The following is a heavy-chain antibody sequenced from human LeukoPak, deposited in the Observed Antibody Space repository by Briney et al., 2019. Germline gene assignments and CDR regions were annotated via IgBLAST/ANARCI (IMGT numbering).Heavy chain of an antibody. CDR1: GYTFTSYD. D-gene: IGHD5-18*01. Sequence: GASVKVSCKASGYTFTSYDINWVRQAPGQGLEWMGWINPHSGNTGYAQKFQGRVTMTRNTSISTAYMELSSLRSEDTAVYYCSRGGYSYEYYYYYYYMDVWGKGTTVTVSS. V-gene: IGHV1-8*01. CDR2: INPHSGNT. CDR3: SRGGYSYEYYYYYYYMDV. J-gene: IGHJ6*03.